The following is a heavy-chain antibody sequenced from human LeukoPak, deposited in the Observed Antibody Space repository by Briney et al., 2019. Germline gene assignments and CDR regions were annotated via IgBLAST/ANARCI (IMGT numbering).Heavy chain of an antibody. D-gene: IGHD3-16*01. CDR2: ISSSSSYI. J-gene: IGHJ6*02. CDR1: GLTFSSYS. V-gene: IGHV3-21*01. Sequence: PGGSLRLSCAASGLTFSSYSMNWVRQAPGKGLEWVSSISSSSSYIYYADSVKGRFTISRDNAKNSLYLQMNSLRAEDTAVYYCARGARGDYYYGMDVWGQGTTVTVSS. CDR3: ARGARGDYYYGMDV.